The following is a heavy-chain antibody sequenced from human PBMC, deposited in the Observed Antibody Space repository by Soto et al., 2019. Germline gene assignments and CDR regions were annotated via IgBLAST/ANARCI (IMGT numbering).Heavy chain of an antibody. Sequence: QVQLQESGPGLVKPSETLSLTCAVSGDSISSYYCMWIRQPPGKGLETIGYLYYGRSANYTPSLRSRVSLSVDTSTNQCSLTLSSMTAADTAVYYCALRSMAVVPEYWGQGTLVTVSS. CDR3: ALRSMAVVPEY. V-gene: IGHV4-59*01. CDR2: LYYGRSA. D-gene: IGHD3-22*01. CDR1: GDSISSYY. J-gene: IGHJ4*02.